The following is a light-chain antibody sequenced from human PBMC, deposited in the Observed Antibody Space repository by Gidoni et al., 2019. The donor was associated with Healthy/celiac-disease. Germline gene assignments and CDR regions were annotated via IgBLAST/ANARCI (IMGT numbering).Light chain of an antibody. CDR1: QSVLYSSNNKNY. CDR3: QQYYSTPCS. J-gene: IGKJ2*04. Sequence: IVMTQSPESLSLSLCETATINCKSSQSVLYSSNNKNYLAWYQQKPGQPPMLLIYWASTRESGVPDRFSGSGSGTDFTLTISSLQAEDVAVYYCQQYYSTPCSFGQGTKLEIK. V-gene: IGKV4-1*01. CDR2: WAS.